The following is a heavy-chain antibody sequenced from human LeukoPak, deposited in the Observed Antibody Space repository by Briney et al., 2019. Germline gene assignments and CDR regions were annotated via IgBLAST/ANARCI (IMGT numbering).Heavy chain of an antibody. D-gene: IGHD2-2*01. Sequence: ASVKVSCKVSGYTLTELSMHWVRQAPGKGLEWMGGFDPEDGETIYAQKFQGRVTMTEDTSTDTAYMELNSLRSDDTAVYYCATDPGETVPAAKGPRGDYCNGMDVWGQGTTVAVSS. V-gene: IGHV1-24*01. CDR1: GYTLTELS. J-gene: IGHJ6*02. CDR2: FDPEDGET. CDR3: ATDPGETVPAAKGPRGDYCNGMDV.